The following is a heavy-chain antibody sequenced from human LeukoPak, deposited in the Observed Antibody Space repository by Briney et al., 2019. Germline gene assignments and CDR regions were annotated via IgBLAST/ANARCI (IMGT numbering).Heavy chain of an antibody. CDR1: GFTFSSYS. D-gene: IGHD6-25*01. J-gene: IGHJ6*03. V-gene: IGHV3-23*01. CDR3: ARKGIGSSRYQNMDV. CDR2: ISIDGGRT. Sequence: PGGSLRLSCAASGFTFSSYSMNWVRQAPGKGPEWVSTISIDGGRTYYAGSVKGRFTVSRDTSKNTLYLQMNSLRAEDTAVYYCARKGIGSSRYQNMDVWGKGTTVTVSS.